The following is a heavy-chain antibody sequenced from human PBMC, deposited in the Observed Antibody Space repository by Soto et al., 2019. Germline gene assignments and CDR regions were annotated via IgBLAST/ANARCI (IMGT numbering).Heavy chain of an antibody. J-gene: IGHJ6*02. CDR3: ARDREQLVRDYYYYGMDV. V-gene: IGHV1-46*01. CDR1: GYTFTSYY. D-gene: IGHD6-6*01. CDR2: INPSGGST. Sequence: ASVKVSCKASGYTFTSYYMHWVRQAPGQGLEWMGIINPSGGSTSYAQKFQGRVTMTRDTSTSTVYTELSSLRSEDTAVYYCARDREQLVRDYYYYGMDVWGQGTTVTVSS.